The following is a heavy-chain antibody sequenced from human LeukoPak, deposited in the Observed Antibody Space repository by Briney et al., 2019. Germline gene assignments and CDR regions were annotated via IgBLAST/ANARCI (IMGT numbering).Heavy chain of an antibody. CDR2: IYYSGST. J-gene: IGHJ4*02. V-gene: IGHV4-59*01. CDR3: ARVKRGSYLEEFDY. Sequence: SETLSLTCTVSGGSISSYYWSWIRQPPGKGLEWIGYIYYSGSTNYNPSLKSRVTISVDTSKNQFSLKLSSVTAADTAVYYCARVKRGSYLEEFDYWGQGTLVTVSS. CDR1: GGSISSYY. D-gene: IGHD1-26*01.